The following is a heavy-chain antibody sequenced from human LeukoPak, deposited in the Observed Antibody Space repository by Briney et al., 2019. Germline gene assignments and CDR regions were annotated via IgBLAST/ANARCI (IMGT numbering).Heavy chain of an antibody. J-gene: IGHJ6*03. CDR1: RFMFSRYG. CDR3: ARDRGYSRSITCSYIDV. V-gene: IGHV3-30*01. Sequence: GGALRLSCAASRFMFSRYGMHWVRPAPGKGVEGVAVISHDGSKTQHSDSVKGRFTISRDSSKNTVHLQMNSLRAEDTAVYYCARDRGYSRSITCSYIDVWGKGTTVTVSS. D-gene: IGHD2-2*01. CDR2: ISHDGSKT.